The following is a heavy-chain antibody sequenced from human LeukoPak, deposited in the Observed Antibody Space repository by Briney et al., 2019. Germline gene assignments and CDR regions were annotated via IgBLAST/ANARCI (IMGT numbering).Heavy chain of an antibody. CDR3: VKDNSGSSDFDY. CDR2: ISGSGGST. CDR1: GFTFSSYA. Sequence: GGSLTLSCAASGFTFSSYAMSWVRQAPGKGLEWVSAISGSGGSTYYADSVKGRFTISRDNSKNTLYLQMNSLRAEDTAVYYCVKDNSGSSDFDYWGQGTLVTVSS. J-gene: IGHJ4*02. V-gene: IGHV3-23*01. D-gene: IGHD1-26*01.